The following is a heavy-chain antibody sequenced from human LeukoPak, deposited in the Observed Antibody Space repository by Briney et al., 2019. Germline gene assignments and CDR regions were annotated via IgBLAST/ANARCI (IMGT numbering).Heavy chain of an antibody. CDR3: ARHERPYGSSSPFQH. Sequence: SETLSLTCTVSGGFISSSSYYWRWIRQPPGKGLEWVGCIYYSGSAYYNPSLKSRVKISVDTSRNQFSLKLNSVTAADTAVYYCARHERPYGSSSPFQHWGQGTLVTVSS. D-gene: IGHD6-6*01. V-gene: IGHV4-39*01. CDR2: IYYSGSA. CDR1: GGFISSSSYY. J-gene: IGHJ1*01.